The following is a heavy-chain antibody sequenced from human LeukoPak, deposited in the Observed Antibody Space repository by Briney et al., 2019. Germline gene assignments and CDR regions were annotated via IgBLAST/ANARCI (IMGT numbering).Heavy chain of an antibody. V-gene: IGHV3-23*01. CDR3: AKRPRGNYLDPFGY. Sequence: GGSLRLSCAASVFTFSSYAMSWVRQAPGEGLEWVSGISGSGGSTYYADSVKGRFTISRDNSKNRLYLQMNSLRAEDTAVYYCAKRPRGNYLDPFGYWGQGTLVTVSS. J-gene: IGHJ4*02. CDR2: ISGSGGST. CDR1: VFTFSSYA. D-gene: IGHD3-10*01.